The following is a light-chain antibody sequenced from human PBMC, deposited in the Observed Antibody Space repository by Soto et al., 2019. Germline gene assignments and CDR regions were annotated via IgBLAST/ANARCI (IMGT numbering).Light chain of an antibody. CDR3: ASWDDTLSGRV. CDR1: SSDIGSNY. V-gene: IGLV1-47*01. CDR2: KND. J-gene: IGLJ3*02. Sequence: QSVLTQPPSASGTPGQRVTISCTGSSSDIGSNYVYWYQQLPEMAPKLLIYKNDQRPSGISERFSGSKSGTSASLAISGLRTDDEANYYCASWDDTLSGRVFGGGTKVTVL.